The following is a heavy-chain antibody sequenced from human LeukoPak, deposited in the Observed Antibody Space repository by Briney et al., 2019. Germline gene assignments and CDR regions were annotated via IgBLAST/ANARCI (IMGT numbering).Heavy chain of an antibody. CDR3: AREFRGVISYFDY. Sequence: PGGSLRLSCAASGFTYSRYSMNWVRQAPGKGLEWVSYMSSGSSTMYYADSVKGRFTISRGNAKNSLYLQMNSLRAEDTAVYYCAREFRGVISYFDYWGQGTLVTVSS. J-gene: IGHJ4*02. CDR2: MSSGSSTM. CDR1: GFTYSRYS. V-gene: IGHV3-48*01. D-gene: IGHD3-10*01.